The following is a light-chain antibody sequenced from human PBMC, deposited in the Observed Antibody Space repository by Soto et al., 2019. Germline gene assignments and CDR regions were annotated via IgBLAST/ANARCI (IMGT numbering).Light chain of an antibody. J-gene: IGKJ5*01. V-gene: IGKV1-33*01. CDR1: QDISSY. CDR3: QQYDNLPIT. CDR2: DAS. Sequence: DIQMTQSPSSLSASVADRVTITCQASQDISSYLNWYQQKPGKAPKLLIYDASNLETGVPSRFSGSGSGTDFTFSISSLQPEDIATYYCQQYDNLPITFGQGTRLEIK.